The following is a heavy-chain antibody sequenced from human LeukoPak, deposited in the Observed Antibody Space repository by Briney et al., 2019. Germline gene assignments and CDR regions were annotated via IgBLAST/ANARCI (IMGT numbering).Heavy chain of an antibody. V-gene: IGHV4-39*07. CDR3: ARDPLADPWDY. CDR2: IYYSGST. CDR1: GGSISSSSYY. J-gene: IGHJ4*02. Sequence: SETLSLTCTVSGGSISSSSYYWGWIRQPPGKGLEWIGSIYYSGSTYYNPSLKSRVTISVDTSKNQFSLKLSSVTAADTAVYYCARDPLADPWDYWGQGTLVTVSS. D-gene: IGHD3-3*02.